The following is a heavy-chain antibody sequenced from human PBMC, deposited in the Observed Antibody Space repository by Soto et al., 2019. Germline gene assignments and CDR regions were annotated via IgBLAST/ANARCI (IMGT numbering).Heavy chain of an antibody. V-gene: IGHV1-69*06. CDR2: IIPALGTI. Sequence: SVKVSCKASGDSFNNYPVTWVRQALGQGLEWMGGIIPALGTINYAQKFEGRVILTADTSTNTAYMELSSLRSEDTAVYYCASSYGISWYGDYWGQGTLVTVSS. D-gene: IGHD6-19*01. CDR3: ASSYGISWYGDY. J-gene: IGHJ4*02. CDR1: GDSFNNYP.